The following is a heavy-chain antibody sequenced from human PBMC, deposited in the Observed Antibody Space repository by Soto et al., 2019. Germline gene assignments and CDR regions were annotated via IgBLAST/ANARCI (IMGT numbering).Heavy chain of an antibody. CDR2: IYYSGST. CDR3: ARQNSSWYPNWFDP. V-gene: IGHV4-39*01. D-gene: IGHD6-13*01. J-gene: IGHJ5*02. CDR1: GGSISSSSYY. Sequence: QLQLQESGPGLVKPSETLSLTCTVSGGSISSSSYYWGWIRQPPGKGLEWIGSIYYSGSTYYNPSHQSRATISVDTSKNPSSLTLSSVTAAHTAVDYCARQNSSWYPNWFDPWGQGTLVTVSS.